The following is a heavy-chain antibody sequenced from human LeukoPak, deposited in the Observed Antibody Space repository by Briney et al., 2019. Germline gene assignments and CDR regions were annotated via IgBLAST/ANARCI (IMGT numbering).Heavy chain of an antibody. CDR3: ARDYGHFAVGELLIGY. CDR2: IIPIFGTA. J-gene: IGHJ4*02. Sequence: ASVKVSCKASGSTSSSYAISWVRQAPGQGLEWMGGIIPIFGTANYAQKFQGRVTITADESTSTAYMELSSLRSEDTAVYYCARDYGHFAVGELLIGYWGQGTLVTVSS. CDR1: GSTSSSYA. D-gene: IGHD3-10*01. V-gene: IGHV1-69*13.